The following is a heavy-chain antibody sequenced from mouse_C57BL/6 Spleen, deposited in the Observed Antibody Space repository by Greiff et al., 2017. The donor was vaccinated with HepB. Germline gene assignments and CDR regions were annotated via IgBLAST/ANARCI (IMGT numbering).Heavy chain of an antibody. J-gene: IGHJ3*01. CDR3: ARGGVVPSFAY. D-gene: IGHD1-1*01. Sequence: EVQGVESGGGLVKPGGSLKLSCAASGFTFSSYAMSWVRQTPEKRLEWVATISDGGSYTYYPDNVKGRFTISRDNAKNNLYLQMSHLKSEDTAMYYCARGGVVPSFAYWGQGTLVTVSA. CDR2: ISDGGSYT. CDR1: GFTFSSYA. V-gene: IGHV5-4*01.